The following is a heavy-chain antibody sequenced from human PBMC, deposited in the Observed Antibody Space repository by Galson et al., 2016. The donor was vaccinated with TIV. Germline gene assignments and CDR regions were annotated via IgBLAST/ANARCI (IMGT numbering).Heavy chain of an antibody. V-gene: IGHV1-18*01. CDR1: GYTFTSYG. J-gene: IGHJ4*02. D-gene: IGHD3-22*01. CDR3: ARDNRWEDSRGYRRPFDY. CDR2: ISPYNGDT. Sequence: SVKVSCKASGYTFTSYGISWVRQAPGQGLEWMGWISPYNGDTNYVQKLQGRVTMTTDTSTSTAYMELSSLRSDDTAVYYCARDNRWEDSRGYRRPFDYWGQGTLVPGSS.